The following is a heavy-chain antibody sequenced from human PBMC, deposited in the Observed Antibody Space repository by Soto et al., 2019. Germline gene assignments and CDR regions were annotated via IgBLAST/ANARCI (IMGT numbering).Heavy chain of an antibody. D-gene: IGHD6-13*01. Sequence: SETLSLTCAVSGGSISSGGYSWSWIRQPPGKGLEWIGYIYHSGSTYYNPSLKSRVTISVDRSKNQFSLKLSSVTAADTAVYYCARGSGSSWFHYWGQGTLVTVSS. J-gene: IGHJ4*02. V-gene: IGHV4-30-2*01. CDR2: IYHSGST. CDR1: GGSISSGGYS. CDR3: ARGSGSSWFHY.